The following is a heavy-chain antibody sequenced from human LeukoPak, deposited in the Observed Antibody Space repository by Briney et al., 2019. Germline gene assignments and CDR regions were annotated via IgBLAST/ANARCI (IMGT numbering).Heavy chain of an antibody. J-gene: IGHJ4*02. Sequence: GGSLRLSCAASGFTFSSYSMNWVRQAPGKGLEWVSSISSSSSYIYYADSVKGRFTISRDNAKNSLYLQMNSLRAEDTAVYYCARDNRPRYYDSSGYYYPPDYWGQGTLVTVSS. D-gene: IGHD3-22*01. CDR3: ARDNRPRYYDSSGYYYPPDY. CDR1: GFTFSSYS. V-gene: IGHV3-21*01. CDR2: ISSSSSYI.